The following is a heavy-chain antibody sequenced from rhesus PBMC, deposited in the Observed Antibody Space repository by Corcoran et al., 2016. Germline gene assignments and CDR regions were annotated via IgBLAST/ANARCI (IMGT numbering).Heavy chain of an antibody. CDR3: ARVGIAGTTGSLRFDV. D-gene: IGHD1-14*01. Sequence: QVKLQQWGEGLVKPSETLSLTCAVYGGPFSVYSYWSWIRQPHPLGVECIGNIDGNSASTNYNPSLKNRVTISKDTSKNQFSLKLSSVTAADTAVYYCARVGIAGTTGSLRFDVWGPGVLVTVSS. CDR1: GGPFSVYSY. CDR2: IDGNSAST. V-gene: IGHV4-73*01. J-gene: IGHJ5-1*01.